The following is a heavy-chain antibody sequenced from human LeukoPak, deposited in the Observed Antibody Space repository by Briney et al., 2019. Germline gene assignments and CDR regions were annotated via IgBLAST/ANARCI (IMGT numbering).Heavy chain of an antibody. CDR2: INYSGDT. J-gene: IGHJ4*02. V-gene: IGHV4-39*07. CDR3: ARESDGGKDY. D-gene: IGHD4-23*01. CDR1: GGSIGSSSFY. Sequence: SETLSLTCTVSGGSIGSSSFYWGWIRQPPGQGLEWIETINYSGDTYYNPSLKSRVTISVDSSRNQFSLKLSSVTAADTAVYYCARESDGGKDYWGQGTLVTVSS.